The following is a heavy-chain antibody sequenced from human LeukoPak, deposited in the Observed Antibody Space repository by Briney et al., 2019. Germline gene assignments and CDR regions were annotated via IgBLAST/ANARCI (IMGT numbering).Heavy chain of an antibody. V-gene: IGHV5-51*01. J-gene: IGHJ4*02. CDR1: GYSFTTYW. CDR3: GRVGGAEYSSSQPFDY. Sequence: GESLKISCKGSGYSFTTYWIGWVRQMPGEGLEWMGIIYPGDSDTTYSPSFQGQVTISADRSISTAYLQWSSLKASDTAIYYCGRVGGAEYSSSQPFDYWGQGTLVTVSS. CDR2: IYPGDSDT. D-gene: IGHD6-13*01.